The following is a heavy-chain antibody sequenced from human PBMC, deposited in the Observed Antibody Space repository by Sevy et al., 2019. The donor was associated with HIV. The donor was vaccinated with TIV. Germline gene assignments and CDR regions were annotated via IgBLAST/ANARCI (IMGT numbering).Heavy chain of an antibody. J-gene: IGHJ5*02. CDR2: INPNSGAT. Sequence: ASVKVSCKSSGYTFTGYYMHWVRQAPGQGLEWMGWINPNSGATNYAEEFQGRVTMTSDTSISTAYMELSSLRSDDTALYYCYVRQVRNWFDPWGQEPWSPSPQ. CDR3: YVRQVRNWFDP. V-gene: IGHV1-2*02. CDR1: GYTFTGYY. D-gene: IGHD3-16*01.